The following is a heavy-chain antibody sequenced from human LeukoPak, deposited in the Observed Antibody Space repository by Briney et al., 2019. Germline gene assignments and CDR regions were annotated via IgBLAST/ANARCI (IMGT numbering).Heavy chain of an antibody. D-gene: IGHD3-10*01. J-gene: IGHJ4*02. Sequence: PGGSLRLSCAPSGFTFSNYAMSWVRQAPGKGLEWVSGIIGSGTSTYYADSMKGRFTISRDNSKNTLYLQMNSLRAEDTAVYYCAKSVPSGSRSDYWGQGTLVTVSS. CDR3: AKSVPSGSRSDY. CDR2: IIGSGTST. V-gene: IGHV3-23*01. CDR1: GFTFSNYA.